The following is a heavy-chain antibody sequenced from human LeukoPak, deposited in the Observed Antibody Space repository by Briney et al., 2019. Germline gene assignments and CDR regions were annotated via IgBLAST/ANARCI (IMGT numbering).Heavy chain of an antibody. V-gene: IGHV4-39*01. J-gene: IGHJ6*03. D-gene: IGHD2-2*01. Sequence: SETLSLTCTVSGASISSNTYCWGWIRQPPGKGLEWIGSIYYSGSTYYNPSLKSRVTISVDTSKNQFSLKLSSVTAADTAVYYCARRLGVVVPAAIDVGYYMDVWGKGTTVTVSS. CDR3: ARRLGVVVPAAIDVGYYMDV. CDR1: GASISSNTYC. CDR2: IYYSGST.